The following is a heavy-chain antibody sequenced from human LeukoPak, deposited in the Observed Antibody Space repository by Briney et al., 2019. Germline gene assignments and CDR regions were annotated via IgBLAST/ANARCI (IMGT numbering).Heavy chain of an antibody. J-gene: IGHJ4*02. D-gene: IGHD3-3*01. CDR3: ARTTYDFWSGYYDFDY. CDR1: GNTFTSYD. Sequence: ASVKVSCKASGNTFTSYDINWVRKATGQGLEWMGWMNPNSGNTGYAQKFQGRVTMTRNTSISTAYMELSSLRSEDTAVYYCARTTYDFWSGYYDFDYWGQGTLVTVSS. V-gene: IGHV1-8*01. CDR2: MNPNSGNT.